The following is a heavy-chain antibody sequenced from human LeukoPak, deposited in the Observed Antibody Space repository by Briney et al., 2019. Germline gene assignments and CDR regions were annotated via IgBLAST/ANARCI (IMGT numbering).Heavy chain of an antibody. V-gene: IGHV1-8*01. Sequence: ASVKVSCKASGYTFTSYDINWVRQATGQGLEWRGWMDPNSGNTGYAQKFQGRVTITRNTSISTAYMELSSLRSEDTAVCYCARDGSSGWYGLGYYYYGMDVWGQGTTVTVSS. J-gene: IGHJ6*02. CDR3: ARDGSSGWYGLGYYYYGMDV. CDR1: GYTFTSYD. CDR2: MDPNSGNT. D-gene: IGHD6-19*01.